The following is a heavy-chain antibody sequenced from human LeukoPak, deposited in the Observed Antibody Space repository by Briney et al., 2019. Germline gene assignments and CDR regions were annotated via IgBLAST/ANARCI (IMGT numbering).Heavy chain of an antibody. Sequence: GGSLRLSCAASGFTFRNYAMHWVRQPPGKGLVWVSRIKSDGTMTNYADSVKGRFTISRDNAKNTLYLQMNSLRAEDTAVYYCASQVVGAAFDPWGQGTLVTVSS. CDR3: ASQVVGAAFDP. J-gene: IGHJ5*02. CDR2: IKSDGTMT. CDR1: GFTFRNYA. D-gene: IGHD2-15*01. V-gene: IGHV3-74*01.